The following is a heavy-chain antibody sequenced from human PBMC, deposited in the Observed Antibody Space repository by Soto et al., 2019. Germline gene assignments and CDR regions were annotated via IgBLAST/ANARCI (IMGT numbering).Heavy chain of an antibody. CDR2: ISSSGSTI. J-gene: IGHJ4*02. CDR1: GFTFSSYE. Sequence: PGGSLILSGAASGFTFSSYEMNWDRQAPGKGLEWVSYISSSGSTIYYSDSVKGRFTISRDNDKNTVFLEMNSLRAEDTAVYYCAKVFSPEGGNYFDYWGQGTLVTVSS. CDR3: AKVFSPEGGNYFDY. V-gene: IGHV3-48*03.